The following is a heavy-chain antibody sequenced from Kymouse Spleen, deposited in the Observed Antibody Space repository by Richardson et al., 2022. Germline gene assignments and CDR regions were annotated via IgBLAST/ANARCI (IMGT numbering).Heavy chain of an antibody. CDR2: ISYDGSNK. Sequence: QVQLVESGGGVVQPGRSLRLSCAASGFTFSSYGMHWVRQAPGKGLEWVAVISYDGSNKYYADSVKGRFTISRDNSKNTLYLQMNSLRAEDTAVYYCAKDSSITMVRGVHYYGMDVWGQGTTVTVSS. V-gene: IGHV3-30*18. J-gene: IGHJ6*02. CDR1: GFTFSSYG. D-gene: IGHD3-10*01. CDR3: AKDSSITMVRGVHYYGMDV.